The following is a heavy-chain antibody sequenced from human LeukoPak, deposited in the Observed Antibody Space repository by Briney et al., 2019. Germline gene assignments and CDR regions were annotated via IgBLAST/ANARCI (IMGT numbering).Heavy chain of an antibody. CDR3: ARRGIYSYKYYLDV. D-gene: IGHD3-16*01. Sequence: GASVKVSCKASGYAFTNYGITWVRQAPGQGLEWMGWISAYTGNTNYAQKLQGRVTMTTDTSTSTAYMELRSLRSDDTAVYYCARRGIYSYKYYLDVWGKGTTVTVSS. CDR1: GYAFTNYG. J-gene: IGHJ6*03. V-gene: IGHV1-18*01. CDR2: ISAYTGNT.